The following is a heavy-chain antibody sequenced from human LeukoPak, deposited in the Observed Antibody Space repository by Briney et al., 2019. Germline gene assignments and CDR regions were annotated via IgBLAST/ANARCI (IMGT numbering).Heavy chain of an antibody. D-gene: IGHD2-21*02. J-gene: IGHJ1*01. CDR1: GFTFSPYD. CDR3: ARDPCGADCHDEYFQY. V-gene: IGHV3-48*01. Sequence: PGESLRLSCAASGFTFSPYDMNWVRQAPGKGLEWISYISRSATIIHYADSVKGRFTISRDDAKNSLYLQMNSLRAEDTAVYYCARDPCGADCHDEYFQYWGQGTLVTVSS. CDR2: ISRSATII.